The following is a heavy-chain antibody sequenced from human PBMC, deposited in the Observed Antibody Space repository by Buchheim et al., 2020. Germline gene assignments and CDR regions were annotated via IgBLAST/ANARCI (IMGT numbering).Heavy chain of an antibody. Sequence: EVQVVESGGGLVKPGGSLRLSCVASGFTFNTAWMSWVRQTPGKGLEWLARIKSKSSGETTDYGAPVRGRFTISRDDSKKTAFLQMNSLETEDTGRYYCTWTGYTWFDTWGQGTL. D-gene: IGHD3/OR15-3a*01. CDR2: IKSKSSGETT. CDR1: GFTFNTAW. CDR3: TWTGYTWFDT. V-gene: IGHV3-15*05. J-gene: IGHJ5*02.